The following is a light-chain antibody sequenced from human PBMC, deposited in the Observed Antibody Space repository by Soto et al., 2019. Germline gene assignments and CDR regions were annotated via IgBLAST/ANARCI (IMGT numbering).Light chain of an antibody. CDR2: DVS. CDR3: SSFTDTGTVM. V-gene: IGLV2-14*03. Sequence: QSALTQPASVSGSPGQSFTIPCTGSSSDVGAHHSVSWYQQHPGKAPKLIIFDVSNRPSGVSNRFSGSKSGNTASLTISGLQPEDEADYYCSSFTDTGTVMVGGGTKLTVL. J-gene: IGLJ2*01. CDR1: SSDVGAHHS.